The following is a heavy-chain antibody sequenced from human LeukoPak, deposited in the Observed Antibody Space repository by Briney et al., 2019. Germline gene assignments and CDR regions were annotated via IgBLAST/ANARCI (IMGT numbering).Heavy chain of an antibody. D-gene: IGHD6-13*01. V-gene: IGHV4-34*01. J-gene: IGHJ4*02. CDR1: GGSFSGYY. CDR3: ARDSNSWYRGEYYFDY. Sequence: SETLSLTCAVYGGSFSGYYWSWIRQPPGKGLEWIGEINHSGSTNYNPSLKSRVTISVDTSKNQFSLKLSSVTAADTAVYYCARDSNSWYRGEYYFDYWGQGTLVTVSS. CDR2: INHSGST.